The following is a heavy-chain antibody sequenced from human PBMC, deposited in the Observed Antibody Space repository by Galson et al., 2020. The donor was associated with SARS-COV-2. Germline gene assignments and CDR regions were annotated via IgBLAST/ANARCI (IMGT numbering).Heavy chain of an antibody. CDR3: ARIYYPIAAAGTWGFDY. Sequence: SGPTLVKPTQTLTLTCTFSGFSLSTSGMCVSWIRQPPGKALEWLARIDWDDDKYYSTSLKTRLTISKDTSKNQVVLTMTNMDPVDTATYYCARIYYPIAAAGTWGFDYWGQGTLVTVSS. D-gene: IGHD6-13*01. CDR1: GFSLSTSGMC. CDR2: IDWDDDK. J-gene: IGHJ4*02. V-gene: IGHV2-70*11.